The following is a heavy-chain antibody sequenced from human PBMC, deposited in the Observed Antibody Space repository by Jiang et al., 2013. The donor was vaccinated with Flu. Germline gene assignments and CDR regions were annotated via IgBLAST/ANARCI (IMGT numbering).Heavy chain of an antibody. CDR2: IYDSGST. J-gene: IGHJ3*02. D-gene: IGHD3-22*01. V-gene: IGHV4-31*01. Sequence: PGLVKPSQTLSLTCTVSGGSISSGGYYWSWIRQHPGKGLEWIGYIYDSGSTCYNPSLKSLVTISVDTSKNQFSLKLSSVTAADTAVYYCARGSSGYYYYGALDIWGQGTMVTVSS. CDR3: ARGSSGYYYYGALDI. CDR1: GGSISSGGYY.